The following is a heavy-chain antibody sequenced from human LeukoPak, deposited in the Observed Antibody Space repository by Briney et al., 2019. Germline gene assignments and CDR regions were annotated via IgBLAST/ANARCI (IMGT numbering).Heavy chain of an antibody. CDR3: AKTYDYGDPGAFDY. CDR2: IRYDGSNK. V-gene: IGHV3-30*02. J-gene: IGHJ4*02. D-gene: IGHD4-17*01. CDR1: GFTFSSYG. Sequence: GGSLRLSCAASGFTFSSYGMHWVRQAPGKGLEWVAFIRYDGSNKYYADSVKGRFTISRDNSKNTVDLQMNSLRAEDTAVYYCAKTYDYGDPGAFDYWGQGTLVTVFS.